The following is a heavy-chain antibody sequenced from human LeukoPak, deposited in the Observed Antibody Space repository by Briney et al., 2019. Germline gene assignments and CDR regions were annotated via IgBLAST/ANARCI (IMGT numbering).Heavy chain of an antibody. CDR1: GFTFSTYS. CDR2: ISRSASSI. J-gene: IGHJ4*02. Sequence: PGGSLRLSCASSGFTFSTYSMSWVRQAPGKGLEWVSYISRSASSIYYADSAKGRFTTSRDNAKNSLYLQMNSLRAEDTAIYFCARNDYGDYGIDYWGQGTLVTVSS. CDR3: ARNDYGDYGIDY. V-gene: IGHV3-21*01. D-gene: IGHD4-17*01.